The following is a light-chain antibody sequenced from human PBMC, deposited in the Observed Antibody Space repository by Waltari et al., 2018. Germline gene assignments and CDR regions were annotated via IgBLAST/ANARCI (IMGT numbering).Light chain of an antibody. Sequence: QSMLTQPPSASGSPGQRVTISCSGGRSNIGSNALNWYQQLPGTAPKLLIYRHVLRPSGVPDRFSGSRSGTSASLAISGLQSEDEADYYCSAWDDSLQVVLFGGGTKLTVL. CDR2: RHV. CDR1: RSNIGSNA. J-gene: IGLJ2*01. CDR3: SAWDDSLQVVL. V-gene: IGLV1-44*01.